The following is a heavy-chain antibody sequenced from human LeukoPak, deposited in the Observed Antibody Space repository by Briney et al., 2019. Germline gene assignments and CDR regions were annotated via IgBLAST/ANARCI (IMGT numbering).Heavy chain of an antibody. D-gene: IGHD3-10*01. CDR2: IYYSGST. CDR3: ARDPVEHYYGSGSYGFDY. CDR1: GGSISSGSYY. Sequence: SETLSLTCTVSGGSISSGSYYWSWIRQPPGKGLEWIGYIYYSGSTNYNPSLKSRVTISVDTSKNQFSLKLSSVTAADTAVYYCARDPVEHYYGSGSYGFDYWGQGTLVTVSS. V-gene: IGHV4-61*01. J-gene: IGHJ4*02.